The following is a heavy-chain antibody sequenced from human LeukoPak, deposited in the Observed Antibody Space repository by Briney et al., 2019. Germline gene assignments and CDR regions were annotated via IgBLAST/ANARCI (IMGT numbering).Heavy chain of an antibody. CDR1: GFTFSSYW. CDR2: IKQDGSEK. Sequence: GGSLRLSCAASGFTFSSYWMSWVRQAPGKGLEWVANIKQDGSEKYYVDSVKGRFTISRNNAKNSLYLQMNSLRAEDTAVYYCAKGYSYGYEFFDYWGQGTPVTVSS. V-gene: IGHV3-7*01. J-gene: IGHJ4*02. D-gene: IGHD5-18*01. CDR3: AKGYSYGYEFFDY.